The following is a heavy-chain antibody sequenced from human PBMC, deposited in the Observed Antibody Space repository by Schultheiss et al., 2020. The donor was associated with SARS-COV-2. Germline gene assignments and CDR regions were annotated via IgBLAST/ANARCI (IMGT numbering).Heavy chain of an antibody. V-gene: IGHV3-48*02. Sequence: GESLKISCAASGFTFSSYSMNWVRQAPGKGLEWVSYISSSSSTIYYADSVKGRFTISRDNAKNSLYLQMNSLRDEDTAVYYCARDRYGDYEYYFDYWGQGTLVTVSS. CDR3: ARDRYGDYEYYFDY. CDR2: ISSSSSTI. J-gene: IGHJ4*02. D-gene: IGHD4-17*01. CDR1: GFTFSSYS.